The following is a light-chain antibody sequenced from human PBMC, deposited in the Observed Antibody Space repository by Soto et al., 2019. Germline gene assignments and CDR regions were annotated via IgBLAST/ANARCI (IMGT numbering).Light chain of an antibody. CDR1: QSITSY. CDR3: QQSLTTPWT. CDR2: AAS. J-gene: IGKJ1*01. V-gene: IGKV1-39*01. Sequence: DIQMTQSPSSLSASVGDRVTITCRASQSITSYLNWYQQKPGKAPKLLIYAASSLQSGVPSRISGSGSGTDFTLTISSLQPEDFATYYCQQSLTTPWTFGQGTKVEIK.